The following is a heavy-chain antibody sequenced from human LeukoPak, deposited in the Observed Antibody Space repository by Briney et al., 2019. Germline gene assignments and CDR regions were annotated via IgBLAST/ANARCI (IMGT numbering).Heavy chain of an antibody. CDR3: ARGRRDGYNWGFDY. Sequence: ASVKVSCKASGYTFTGYYMHWVRQAPGQGLEWMGWINPNSGGTNYAQKFQGWVTMTRDTSISTAYKELSRLRSDDTAVYYCARGRRDGYNWGFDYWGQGTLVTVSS. J-gene: IGHJ4*02. V-gene: IGHV1-2*04. CDR1: GYTFTGYY. CDR2: INPNSGGT. D-gene: IGHD5-24*01.